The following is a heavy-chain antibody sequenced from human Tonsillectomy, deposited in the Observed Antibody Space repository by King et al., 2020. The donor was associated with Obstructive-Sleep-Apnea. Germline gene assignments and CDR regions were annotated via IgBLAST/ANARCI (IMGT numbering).Heavy chain of an antibody. Sequence: VQLVESGGGLVQPGGSLRLSCAASGFTFSSYAMSWVRQAPGKGLDWVSAIGGCGGSIYYSDSVKGRFTISRANSKNTLYLQMNSLRAEDTAVYYCAKPLGSSWYAEYWGQGTLVTVSS. CDR2: IGGCGGSI. V-gene: IGHV3-23*04. J-gene: IGHJ4*02. D-gene: IGHD6-13*01. CDR3: AKPLGSSWYAEY. CDR1: GFTFSSYA.